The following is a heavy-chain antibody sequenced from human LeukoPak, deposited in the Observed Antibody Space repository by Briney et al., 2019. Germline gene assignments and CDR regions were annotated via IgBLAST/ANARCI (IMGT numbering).Heavy chain of an antibody. CDR2: ISSSGSST. J-gene: IGHJ4*02. Sequence: SGGSLRLSCAASGFTFSSYAMSWVRQAPGKGLEWVSSISSSGSSTSYADSVKGRFTISRDNSKNTLYLQMNSLRAEDTAVYYCAKDLKVAVAGLFDYWGQGTLVTVSS. D-gene: IGHD6-19*01. CDR3: AKDLKVAVAGLFDY. V-gene: IGHV3-23*01. CDR1: GFTFSSYA.